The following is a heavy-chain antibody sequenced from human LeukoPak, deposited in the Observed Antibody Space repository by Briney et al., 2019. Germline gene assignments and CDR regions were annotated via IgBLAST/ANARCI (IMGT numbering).Heavy chain of an antibody. D-gene: IGHD6-19*01. CDR2: ISYDGSNK. J-gene: IGHJ4*02. Sequence: PGGSLRLSCAASGFTFSSYGMHWVRQAPGKGLEWVAVISYDGSNKYYADSVKGRFTISRDNSKNTLYLQMNSLRAEDTAVYYCAGPIAVAGTGGDYWGEGTLVTVSS. CDR1: GFTFSSYG. V-gene: IGHV3-30*03. CDR3: AGPIAVAGTGGDY.